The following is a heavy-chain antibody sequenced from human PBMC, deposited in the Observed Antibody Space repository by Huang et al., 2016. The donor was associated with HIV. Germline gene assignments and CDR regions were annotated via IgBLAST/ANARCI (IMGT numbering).Heavy chain of an antibody. D-gene: IGHD3-3*01. CDR1: GFNFDDYS. V-gene: IGHV3-9*01. J-gene: IGHJ4*02. CDR2: ITGDGRNI. Sequence: EVHLVESGGGLVQPGRSLRISCAASGFNFDDYSMHWIRQGPGKGLDYGSGITGDGRNIFYADSVKGRFTVSRDNAKDSLYLQMNSLRLEDSALYYCAHHPEPWSPSTDYWGQGTLVTVSS. CDR3: AHHPEPWSPSTDY.